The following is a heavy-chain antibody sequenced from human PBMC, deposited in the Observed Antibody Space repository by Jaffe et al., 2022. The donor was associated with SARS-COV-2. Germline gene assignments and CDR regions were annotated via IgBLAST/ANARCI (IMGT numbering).Heavy chain of an antibody. V-gene: IGHV3-30-3*01. J-gene: IGHJ4*02. D-gene: IGHD1-26*01. CDR2: ISYDGSNK. CDR3: ARVSVGATRGGNFGY. CDR1: GFTFSSYA. Sequence: QVQLVESGGGVVQPGRSLRLSCAASGFTFSSYAMHWVRQAPGKGLEWVAVISYDGSNKYYADSVKGRFTISRDNSKNTLYLQMNSLRAEDTAVYYCARVSVGATRGGNFGYWGQGTLVTVSS.